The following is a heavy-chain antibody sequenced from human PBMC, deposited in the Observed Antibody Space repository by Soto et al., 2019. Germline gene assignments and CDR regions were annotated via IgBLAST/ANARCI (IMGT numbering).Heavy chain of an antibody. V-gene: IGHV4-59*08. CDR2: IYYSGST. CDR1: GGSISSYY. Sequence: SETLSLTCTVSGGSISSYYWSWIRQPPGKGLEWIGYIYYSGSTNYNPSLKSRVTISVDTSKNQFSLKLSSVTAADTAVYYCARTPATVTTGYYYYGMDVRGQGTTVTGSS. CDR3: ARTPATVTTGYYYYGMDV. J-gene: IGHJ6*02. D-gene: IGHD4-17*01.